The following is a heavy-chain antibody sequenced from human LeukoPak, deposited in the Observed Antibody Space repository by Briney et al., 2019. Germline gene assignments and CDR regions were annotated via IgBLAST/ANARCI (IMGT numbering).Heavy chain of an antibody. V-gene: IGHV3-33*08. D-gene: IGHD2-2*01. Sequence: GGSLRLSCAASGFTVSSNYMSWVRQAPGKGLEWVAVIWYDGSNKYYADSVKGRFTISRDNSKNTLYLQMNSLRAEDTAVYYCARSLLIYCSSTSCLGDAFDIWGQGTMVTVSS. J-gene: IGHJ3*02. CDR1: GFTVSSNY. CDR2: IWYDGSNK. CDR3: ARSLLIYCSSTSCLGDAFDI.